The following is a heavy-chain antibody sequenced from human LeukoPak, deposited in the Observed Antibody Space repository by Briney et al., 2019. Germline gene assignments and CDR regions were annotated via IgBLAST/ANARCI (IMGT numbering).Heavy chain of an antibody. CDR3: ARGRPYSGGYHLDY. CDR2: IYYSGST. Sequence: SETLSLTCTVSGGSISSYYGSWIRQPPGKGLEWIGNIYYSGSTYYNPSLKSRVTMSVDTSKNQFFLKLNSVTAADTAVYYCARGRPYSGGYHLDYWGQGTLVTVSA. CDR1: GGSISSYY. V-gene: IGHV4-59*04. D-gene: IGHD1-26*01. J-gene: IGHJ4*02.